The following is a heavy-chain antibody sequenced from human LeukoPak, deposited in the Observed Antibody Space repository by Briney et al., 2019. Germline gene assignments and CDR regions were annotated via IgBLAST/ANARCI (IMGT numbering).Heavy chain of an antibody. Sequence: GRSLRLSCAASGFTFSSHGMHWVRQAPGKGLEWVSIIWYDGSDEYYADSVKGRFTISRDNSKNTLYLQMNSLRAEDTAVYYCARDGGYHSSGPFDYWGQGTLVTVSS. CDR3: ARDGGYHSSGPFDY. J-gene: IGHJ4*02. CDR1: GFTFSSHG. CDR2: IWYDGSDE. D-gene: IGHD3-22*01. V-gene: IGHV3-33*01.